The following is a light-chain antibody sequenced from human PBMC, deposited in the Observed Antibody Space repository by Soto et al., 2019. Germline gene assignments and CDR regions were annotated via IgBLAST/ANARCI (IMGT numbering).Light chain of an antibody. Sequence: DIEMTQSPSSLSASVGDRVTITCQASQDISNHLNWYQQKPGKAPKLLISDASDLETGGQSRFSGSGSGTDFTFTISDLQPEDIATYYCQQYDDLPPFTFGPGTKVDIK. J-gene: IGKJ3*01. V-gene: IGKV1-33*01. CDR3: QQYDDLPPFT. CDR2: DAS. CDR1: QDISNH.